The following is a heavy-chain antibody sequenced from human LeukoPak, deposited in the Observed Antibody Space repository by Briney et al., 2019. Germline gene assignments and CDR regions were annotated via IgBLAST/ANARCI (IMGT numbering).Heavy chain of an antibody. CDR3: AKDKSPVIAAAGQDN. V-gene: IGHV3-20*04. CDR1: GFTFDDYG. D-gene: IGHD6-13*01. J-gene: IGHJ4*02. CDR2: IHWNGGSI. Sequence: GGSLRLSCAASGFTFDDYGMSWVRQAPGKGLEWVSGIHWNGGSIGYADSVKGRFTISRDNAKNSLYLQMNSLRAEDTALYYCAKDKSPVIAAAGQDNWGQGILVTVSS.